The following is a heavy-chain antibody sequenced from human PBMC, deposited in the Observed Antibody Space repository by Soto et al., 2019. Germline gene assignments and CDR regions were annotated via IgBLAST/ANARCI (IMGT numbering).Heavy chain of an antibody. CDR2: IYWDDDK. D-gene: IGHD3-22*01. V-gene: IGHV2-5*02. Sequence: ITLKESGPTLVKPTQTLTLTCTFSGFSFNLSGMSVGWIRQPPGKGLEYLALIYWDDDKRYSPSLKTRLAISKDASRNQVDLTMTDMDPVDTATYYCAHSQADSRGYYPQFDFWGQGTRVTVSS. J-gene: IGHJ4*02. CDR1: GFSFNLSGMS. CDR3: AHSQADSRGYYPQFDF.